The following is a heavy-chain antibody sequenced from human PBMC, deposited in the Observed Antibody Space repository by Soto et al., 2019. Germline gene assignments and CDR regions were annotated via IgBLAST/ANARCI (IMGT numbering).Heavy chain of an antibody. CDR1: GYTFTSYD. J-gene: IGHJ6*03. Sequence: ASVKVSCKASGYTFTSYDINWVRQATGQGLEWMGWMNPNSGNTGYAQKFQGRVTMTRNTSISTAYMELSSLRSEDTAVYYCARVLILEWLPPYYYMDVWGKGTTVTVSS. V-gene: IGHV1-8*01. CDR2: MNPNSGNT. D-gene: IGHD3-3*01. CDR3: ARVLILEWLPPYYYMDV.